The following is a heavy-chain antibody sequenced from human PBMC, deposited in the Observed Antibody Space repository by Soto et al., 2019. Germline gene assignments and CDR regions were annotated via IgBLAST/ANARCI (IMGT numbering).Heavy chain of an antibody. Sequence: GASVTVPCKHSGYTLSSSARHWVRQAPGQRLEWMGWINAGNGNTKYSQKLQGRVTITRDTSASTAYMELSSLRSEDTAVYYCARDLSPNHFDYGGQGTLVTVSS. CDR3: ARDLSPNHFDY. CDR1: GYTLSSSA. CDR2: INAGNGNT. J-gene: IGHJ4*02. V-gene: IGHV1-3*01.